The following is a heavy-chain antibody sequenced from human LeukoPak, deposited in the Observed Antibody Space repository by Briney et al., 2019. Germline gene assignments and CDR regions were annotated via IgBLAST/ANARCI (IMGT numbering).Heavy chain of an antibody. CDR2: IYYSGST. Sequence: SETLSLTCTVSGGSISSGGYYWSWIRQHPGKGLEWIGYIYYSGSTYYNPSPKSRVTISVDTSKNQFSLKLSSVTAADTAVYYCARDLPGGMVRESGGMDVWGQGTTVTVSS. V-gene: IGHV4-31*03. CDR1: GGSISSGGYY. CDR3: ARDLPGGMVRESGGMDV. J-gene: IGHJ6*02. D-gene: IGHD3-10*01.